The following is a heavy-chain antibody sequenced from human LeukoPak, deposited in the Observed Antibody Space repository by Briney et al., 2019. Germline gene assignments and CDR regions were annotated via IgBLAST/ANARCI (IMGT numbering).Heavy chain of an antibody. Sequence: PGGSLRLSCVASGFTFSSYAMNWVRQAPGKGLEWVSSISSNSKYIFYADSVKGRFTISRDNAKKSLFLQMNSLRAEDTAVYYCAKDLMIVVVIRDAFDIWGQGTMVTVSS. J-gene: IGHJ3*02. V-gene: IGHV3-21*04. CDR1: GFTFSSYA. CDR2: ISSNSKYI. CDR3: AKDLMIVVVIRDAFDI. D-gene: IGHD3-22*01.